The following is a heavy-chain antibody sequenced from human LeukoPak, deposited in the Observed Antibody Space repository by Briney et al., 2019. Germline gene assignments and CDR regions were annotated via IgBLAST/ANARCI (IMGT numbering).Heavy chain of an antibody. CDR3: ARDDPYDSSGSTTGGFDY. CDR1: GGSISSGSYY. CDR2: IYTSGST. D-gene: IGHD3-22*01. V-gene: IGHV4-61*02. J-gene: IGHJ4*02. Sequence: KPSETLSLTCTVSGGSISSGSYYWSWIRQPAGKGLEWIGRIYTSGSTNYNPSLKSRVTISVDTSKNQFSLKLSSVTAADTAVYYCARDDPYDSSGSTTGGFDYWGQGTLVTVSS.